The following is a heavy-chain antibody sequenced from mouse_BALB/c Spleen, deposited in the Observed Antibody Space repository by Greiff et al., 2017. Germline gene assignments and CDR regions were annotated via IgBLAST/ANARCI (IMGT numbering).Heavy chain of an antibody. CDR3: ARADYYYGSPFDY. Sequence: VQLQQSGAELVKPGASVKLSCTASGFNIKDTYMHWVKQRPEQGLEWIGRIDPANGNTKYDPKFQGKATITADTSSNTAYLQLSSLTSEDTAVYYCARADYYYGSPFDYWGQGTTLTVAS. CDR2: IDPANGNT. V-gene: IGHV14-3*02. J-gene: IGHJ2*01. CDR1: GFNIKDTY. D-gene: IGHD1-1*01.